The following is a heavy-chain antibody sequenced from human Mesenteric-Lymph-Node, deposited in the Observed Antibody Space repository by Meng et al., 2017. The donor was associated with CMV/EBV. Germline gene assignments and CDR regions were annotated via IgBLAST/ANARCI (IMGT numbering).Heavy chain of an antibody. J-gene: IGHJ5*02. CDR1: GGSISSSSYY. D-gene: IGHD3-10*01. Sequence: QLQLQEAGSGLVKPSVTLSLTCIVSGGSISSSSYYCGWIRQPPGKGLEWIGSIYYSGSTYYNPSLKSRVTISVDTSKNQFSLKLSSVTAADTAVYYCARPHYYGSGSSPWFDPWGQGTLVTVSS. V-gene: IGHV4-39*01. CDR2: IYYSGST. CDR3: ARPHYYGSGSSPWFDP.